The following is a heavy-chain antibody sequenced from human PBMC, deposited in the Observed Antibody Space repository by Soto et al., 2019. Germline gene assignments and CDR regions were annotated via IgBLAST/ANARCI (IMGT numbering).Heavy chain of an antibody. CDR3: ARDPVNRYCSGGSCSFYYYYGMDV. Sequence: VAAVKVSCKASGRTFSSYASSWVRQAPGQGLEWMGGIIPIFGTANYAQKFQGRVTITADESTSTAYMELSSLRSEDTAVYYCARDPVNRYCSGGSCSFYYYYGMDVWGQGTTVTVSS. CDR2: IIPIFGTA. CDR1: GRTFSSYA. J-gene: IGHJ6*02. V-gene: IGHV1-69*13. D-gene: IGHD2-15*01.